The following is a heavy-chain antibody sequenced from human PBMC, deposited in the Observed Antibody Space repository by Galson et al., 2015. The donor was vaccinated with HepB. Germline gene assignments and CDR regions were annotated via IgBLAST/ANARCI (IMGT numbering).Heavy chain of an antibody. Sequence: SVKVSCKASGYTFTGYYMHWVRQAPGQGLEWMGWINPNSGGTDYAQKFRGRVTMTRDTSISTAYMELSRLRSDDTAVYYCARKNVGVGSGYGPSFDYWGQGTQVVVSS. CDR3: ARKNVGVGSGYGPSFDY. CDR1: GYTFTGYY. D-gene: IGHD5-12*01. V-gene: IGHV1-2*02. CDR2: INPNSGGT. J-gene: IGHJ4*02.